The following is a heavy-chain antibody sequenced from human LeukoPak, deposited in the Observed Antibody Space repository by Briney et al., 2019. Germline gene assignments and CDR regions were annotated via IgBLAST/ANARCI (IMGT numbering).Heavy chain of an antibody. CDR2: SSSIGGRT. J-gene: IGHJ6*03. CDR1: GFTFSSHG. V-gene: IGHV3-23*01. CDR3: ARGGYYNYYYMDV. Sequence: GGSLRLSCAASGFTFSSHGMNWVRQAPGKGLEWVSGSSSIGGRTYYADSVKGRFTVTRDNSRNTLHLQMNSLRVEDTGVYYCARGGYYNYYYMDVWGKGTTVTISS. D-gene: IGHD3-3*01.